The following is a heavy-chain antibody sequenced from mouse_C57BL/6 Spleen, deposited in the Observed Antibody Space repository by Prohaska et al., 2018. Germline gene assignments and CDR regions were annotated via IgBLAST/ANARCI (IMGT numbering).Heavy chain of an antibody. D-gene: IGHD3-3*01. Sequence: SVKMSCKASGYTFNSYWITWVKQRPGQGLEWIGDIYPGSGSTNYNEKFKSKATLTVDTSSSTAYMQLSSLTSEDSAVYYCARRDSYWGQGTTLTVSS. V-gene: IGHV1-55*01. J-gene: IGHJ2*01. CDR3: ARRDSY. CDR2: IYPGSGST. CDR1: GYTFNSYW.